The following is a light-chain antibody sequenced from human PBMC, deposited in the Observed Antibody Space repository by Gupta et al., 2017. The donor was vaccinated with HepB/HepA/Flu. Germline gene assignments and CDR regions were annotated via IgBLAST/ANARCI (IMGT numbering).Light chain of an antibody. CDR1: QSVSSN. CDR2: GAS. Sequence: VMTQSPATLSVSPGERATLSCRASQSVSSNLAGYQQKPGQAPRLLIYGASTRATGIPARFSGSGSGTEFTLTISSLQSEDFAVYYCQQYNNWPPLTFGQGTRLEIK. CDR3: QQYNNWPPLT. V-gene: IGKV3-15*01. J-gene: IGKJ5*01.